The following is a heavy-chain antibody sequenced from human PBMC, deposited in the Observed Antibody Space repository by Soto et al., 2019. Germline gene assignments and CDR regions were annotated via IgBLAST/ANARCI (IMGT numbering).Heavy chain of an antibody. J-gene: IGHJ4*02. CDR3: AKGSASGRPYYFDY. V-gene: IGHV3-23*01. D-gene: IGHD6-6*01. Sequence: GGSLRLSCAASGFSFNNYAMSWVRQAPGKGLEWVSALSGGGSSTYYADSVEGRFTISRDISKNTLYLQMNSLRADDTAIYYCAKGSASGRPYYFDYWGQGTLVTVSS. CDR2: LSGGGSST. CDR1: GFSFNNYA.